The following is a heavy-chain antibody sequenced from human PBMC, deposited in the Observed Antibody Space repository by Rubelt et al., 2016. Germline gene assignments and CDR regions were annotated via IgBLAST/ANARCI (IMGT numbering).Heavy chain of an antibody. D-gene: IGHD3-22*01. V-gene: IGHV1-46*01. CDR3: ARVYDSSDTYYFDY. CDR1: GYTFTSYY. Sequence: QVQLVQSGAEVKKPGASVKVSCKASGYTFTSYYMHWVRQAPGQGLEWMGIINPSCGSTSYARKFQGSVPMTRDTSTSTVYMELSSLRSVDTAVYYCARVYDSSDTYYFDYWGQGTLVTVSS. J-gene: IGHJ4*02. CDR2: INPSCGST.